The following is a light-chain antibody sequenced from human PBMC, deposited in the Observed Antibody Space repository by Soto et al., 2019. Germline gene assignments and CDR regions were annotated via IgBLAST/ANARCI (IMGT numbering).Light chain of an antibody. Sequence: QSVLTQPPSVSGAPGQRVTISCTGSSSNIGAGYDVHWYRQLPGTAPKLLIYGNSNRPSGVPDRFSGSKSGTSASLAITGLQAEDEADYYRQSYDRSLSDHVFGTGIKVTVL. CDR3: QSYDRSLSDHV. CDR2: GNS. V-gene: IGLV1-40*01. CDR1: SSNIGAGYD. J-gene: IGLJ1*01.